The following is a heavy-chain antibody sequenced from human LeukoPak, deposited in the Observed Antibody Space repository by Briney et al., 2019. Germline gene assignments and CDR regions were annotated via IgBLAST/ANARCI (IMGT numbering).Heavy chain of an antibody. CDR1: GGSFSGYY. CDR2: INHSGST. V-gene: IGHV4-34*01. Sequence: SETLSLTCAVYGGSFSGYYWSWIRQPPGKGLEWIGEINHSGSTNYNPSLKSRVTISVDTSKNQFSLKLSSVTAADTAVYYCARLFRGSLAVPAAINEDYWGQGTLVTVSS. D-gene: IGHD2-2*01. CDR3: ARLFRGSLAVPAAINEDY. J-gene: IGHJ4*02.